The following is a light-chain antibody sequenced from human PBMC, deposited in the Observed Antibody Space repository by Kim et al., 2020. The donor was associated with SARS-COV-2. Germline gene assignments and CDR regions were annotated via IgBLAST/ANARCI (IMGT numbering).Light chain of an antibody. CDR2: SAS. J-gene: IGKJ2*01. CDR3: QQYDSSPYT. Sequence: LSPGDRATLSCRASQNMRSGYLAWYQQKFGQAPRPLIYSASTRATGFPERFIGSGSGTDFALTINRLEPEDFGVYYCQQYDSSPYTFGQGTKLEI. V-gene: IGKV3-20*01. CDR1: QNMRSGY.